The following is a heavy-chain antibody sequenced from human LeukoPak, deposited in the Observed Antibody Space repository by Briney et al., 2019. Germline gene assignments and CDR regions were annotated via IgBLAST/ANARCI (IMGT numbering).Heavy chain of an antibody. CDR1: GFTFSSYG. CDR3: ARGHRAFDI. Sequence: PGGSLRLSCAASGFTFSSYGMSWVRQAPGKGLEWVSAISGSGGSTYYADSVKGRFTISRDNAKNSLYLQMNSLRAEDTAVYYCARGHRAFDIWGQGTMVTVSS. CDR2: ISGSGGST. V-gene: IGHV3-23*01. J-gene: IGHJ3*02.